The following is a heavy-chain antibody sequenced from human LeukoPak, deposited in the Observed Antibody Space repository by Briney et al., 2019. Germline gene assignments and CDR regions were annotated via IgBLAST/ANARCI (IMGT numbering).Heavy chain of an antibody. CDR1: GGSISSRSYY. V-gene: IGHV4-39*01. J-gene: IGHJ4*02. CDR3: ARHDCSSTSCYADY. Sequence: SETLSLTCTVSGGSISSRSYYWGWIRQPPGKGLEWIGTIYYSGSTYYNPSLKSRVTISVDTSKNQFSLKLSSVTAADTAVYYCARHDCSSTSCYADYWGQGTLDTVSS. CDR2: IYYSGST. D-gene: IGHD2-2*01.